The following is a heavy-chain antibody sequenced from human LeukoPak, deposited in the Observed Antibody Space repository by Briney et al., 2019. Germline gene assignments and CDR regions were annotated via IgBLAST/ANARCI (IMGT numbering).Heavy chain of an antibody. Sequence: SSETLSLTCAVSGVSISSYYWSWIRQPPGKGLEWIGYIYYSGSTNYNPSLKSRVTISVDTSKNQFSLKLSSVTAADTAVYYCRRYCSSTSCYTGYYYGMDVWGQGTTVTVSS. D-gene: IGHD2-2*02. CDR2: IYYSGST. CDR3: RRYCSSTSCYTGYYYGMDV. V-gene: IGHV4-59*08. CDR1: GVSISSYY. J-gene: IGHJ6*02.